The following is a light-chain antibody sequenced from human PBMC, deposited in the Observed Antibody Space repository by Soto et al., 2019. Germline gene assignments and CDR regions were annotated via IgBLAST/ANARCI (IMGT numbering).Light chain of an antibody. CDR3: QQYNNLPPDT. V-gene: IGKV3-15*01. Sequence: EIILTQSPASLSVSPGERATLSCRASQSVNNNLAWYQQKPCQAPRLLIYGASTRATGIPGRFRGSGSGTEFTLTITSLQSEDFAVYCCQQYNNLPPDTCGQGTKLEIK. CDR1: QSVNNN. CDR2: GAS. J-gene: IGKJ2*01.